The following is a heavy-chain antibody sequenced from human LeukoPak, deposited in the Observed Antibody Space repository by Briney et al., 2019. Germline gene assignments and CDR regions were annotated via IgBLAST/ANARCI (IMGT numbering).Heavy chain of an antibody. D-gene: IGHD6-19*01. Sequence: SVKVSCKASGGTFSSYAISWVRQAPGQGLEWMGGIIPIFGTANYAQKFQGRVTITMDESTSTAYLELSSLRSEDTAVYYCAVDIAVAGHFDYWGQGTLVTVSS. CDR2: IIPIFGTA. CDR1: GGTFSSYA. V-gene: IGHV1-69*05. J-gene: IGHJ4*02. CDR3: AVDIAVAGHFDY.